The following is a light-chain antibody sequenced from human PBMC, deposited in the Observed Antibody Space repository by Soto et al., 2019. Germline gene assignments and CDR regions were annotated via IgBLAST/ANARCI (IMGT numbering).Light chain of an antibody. Sequence: MTQSRSSLSASVGDRVTITCRASQGISNYLAWYQQRPGQAPRLLIYGASTRATGIPARFSATGSETDFTLTISGLQSEDSAVYFCQQYNNWPFSFGQGTRLEI. CDR1: QGISNY. J-gene: IGKJ5*01. CDR3: QQYNNWPFS. V-gene: IGKV3-15*01. CDR2: GAS.